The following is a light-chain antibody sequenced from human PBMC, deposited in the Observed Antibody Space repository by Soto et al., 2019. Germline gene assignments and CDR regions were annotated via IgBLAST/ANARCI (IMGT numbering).Light chain of an antibody. V-gene: IGLV2-14*01. CDR3: SSYTSGSTHV. Sequence: QSALTQPASVSGSPGQSITISCTGTSSDVGGYNYVSWCQQHPGKAPKLMIYEVSNRPSGVSNRLSGSKSGNTASLTISGLQAEDEADYYCSSYTSGSTHVFGSGTKLTVL. J-gene: IGLJ1*01. CDR1: SSDVGGYNY. CDR2: EVS.